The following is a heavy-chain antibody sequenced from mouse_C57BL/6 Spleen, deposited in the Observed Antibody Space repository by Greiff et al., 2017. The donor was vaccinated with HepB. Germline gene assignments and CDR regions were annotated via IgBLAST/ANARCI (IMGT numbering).Heavy chain of an antibody. CDR1: GSAFTNFL. D-gene: IGHD2-4*01. V-gene: IGHV1-54*01. J-gene: IGHJ3*01. CDR3: ARSGDYDGFAY. CDR2: INPGSGGN. Sequence: VQLQQSGAELVRPGTSVKVSCKASGSAFTNFLLEGVKQRPGQGLEWIGGINPGSGGNNYNEKFKGKATLTADKYSSTAYLQLSSLTSEDSAVYFCARSGDYDGFAYWGQGTLVTVSA.